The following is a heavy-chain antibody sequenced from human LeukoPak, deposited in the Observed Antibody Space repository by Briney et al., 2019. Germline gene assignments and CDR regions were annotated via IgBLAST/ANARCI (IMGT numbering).Heavy chain of an antibody. D-gene: IGHD3-22*01. V-gene: IGHV3-15*01. CDR2: IKSKSDGGTT. J-gene: IGHJ1*01. Sequence: PGGSLRLSCAASGFTFSDAWMSWVRQAPGKGLEWVGRIKSKSDGGTTDCAAPVKGRITISRDDSKNTLYLQMNSLKTEDTAVYYCTTDWYYYDSSGYYPIFWGQGTLVTVSS. CDR1: GFTFSDAW. CDR3: TTDWYYYDSSGYYPIF.